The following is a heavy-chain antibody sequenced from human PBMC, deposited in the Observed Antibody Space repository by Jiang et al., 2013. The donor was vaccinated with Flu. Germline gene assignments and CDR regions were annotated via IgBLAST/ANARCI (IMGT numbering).Heavy chain of an antibody. CDR3: ARGVSMGYCSSTSCSTLNWFDP. J-gene: IGHJ5*02. D-gene: IGHD2-2*01. V-gene: IGHV1-18*01. CDR2: ISAYNGNT. CDR1: GYTFTSYG. Sequence: GAEVKKPGSSVKVSCKASGYTFTSYGISWVRQAPGQGLEWMGWISAYNGNTNYAQKLQGRVTMTTDTSTSTAYMELRSLRSDDTAVYYCARGVSMGYCSSTSCSTLNWFDPWGQGTLVTVSS.